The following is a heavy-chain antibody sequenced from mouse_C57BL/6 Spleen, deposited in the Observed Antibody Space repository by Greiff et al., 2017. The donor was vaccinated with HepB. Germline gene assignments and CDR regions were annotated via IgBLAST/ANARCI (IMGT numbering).Heavy chain of an antibody. Sequence: VQLKESGGGLVQPGGSLSLSCAASGFTFTDYYMSWVRQPPGKALEWLGFIRNKANGYTTEYSASVKGRFTISRDNSQSILYLQMNALRAEDSATYYCARYEPHYYAMDYWGQGTSVTVSS. CDR2: IRNKANGYTT. V-gene: IGHV7-3*01. CDR3: ARYEPHYYAMDY. J-gene: IGHJ4*01. CDR1: GFTFTDYY.